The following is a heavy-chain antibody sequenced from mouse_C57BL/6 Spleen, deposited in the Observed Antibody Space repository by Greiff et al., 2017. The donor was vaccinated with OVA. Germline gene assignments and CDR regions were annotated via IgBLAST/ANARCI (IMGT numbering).Heavy chain of an antibody. Sequence: VQLQQSGAELVRPGTSVKMSCKASGYTFTNYWIGWAKQRPGHGLEWIGDIYPGGGYTNYNEKFKGKATLTADKSSSTDYMQFSSLTSEDSAIYYCARSTVDWYFDVWGTGTTVTVSS. V-gene: IGHV1-63*01. CDR2: IYPGGGYT. CDR1: GYTFTNYW. J-gene: IGHJ1*03. CDR3: ARSTVDWYFDV. D-gene: IGHD1-1*01.